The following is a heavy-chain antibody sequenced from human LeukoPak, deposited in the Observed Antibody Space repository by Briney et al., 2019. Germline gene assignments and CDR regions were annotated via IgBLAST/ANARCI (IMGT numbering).Heavy chain of an antibody. CDR2: IIPIFGTA. CDR1: GGTFSSYA. CDR3: ATVIVGATTKDAFDI. D-gene: IGHD1-26*01. V-gene: IGHV1-69*06. J-gene: IGHJ3*02. Sequence: GSSVKVSCKASGGTFSSYAISWVRQAPGQGLEWMGGIIPIFGTANYAQKFQGRVTMTEDTSTDTAYMELSSLRSEDTAVYYCATVIVGATTKDAFDIWGQGTKVTVSS.